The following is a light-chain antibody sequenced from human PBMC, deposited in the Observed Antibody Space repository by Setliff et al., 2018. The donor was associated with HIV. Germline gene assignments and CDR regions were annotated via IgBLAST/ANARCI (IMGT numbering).Light chain of an antibody. J-gene: IGLJ2*01. CDR1: SSNIGANYD. Sequence: QSVLTQPPSVSGAPGQRVTISCTGSSSNIGANYDVHWYQQLPGTAPKLLTYGNINRPSGVPDRFSGSKSGTSASLAITGLQAEDEADYYCQSYDSSLSGSVFGGGTKVTVL. CDR3: QSYDSSLSGSV. CDR2: GNI. V-gene: IGLV1-40*01.